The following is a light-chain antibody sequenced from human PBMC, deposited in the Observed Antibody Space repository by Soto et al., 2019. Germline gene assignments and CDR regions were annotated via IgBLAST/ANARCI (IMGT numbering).Light chain of an antibody. Sequence: DIQMTQSPSTLSASVRDRVTTTCRASQTISNWLAWYQQKPGKAPKLLIYDASSLDSGVPSRFSGSGSGTEFTLTISSLQPDDFATYYCQQYNTYSPERTFGQGTKVDIK. V-gene: IGKV1-5*01. CDR1: QTISNW. CDR2: DAS. J-gene: IGKJ1*01. CDR3: QQYNTYSPERT.